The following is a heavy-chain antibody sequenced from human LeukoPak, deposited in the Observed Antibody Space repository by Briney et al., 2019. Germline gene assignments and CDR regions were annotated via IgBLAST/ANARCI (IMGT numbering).Heavy chain of an antibody. D-gene: IGHD2-15*01. J-gene: IGHJ4*02. V-gene: IGHV1-69*06. CDR2: IIPIFGTA. Sequence: SVKVSCKASGSTFSSYAISWARQAPGQGLEWMGGIIPIFGTANYAQKFQGRVTITADKSTSTAYMELSSLRSEDTAVYYCASRGYCSGGSCYHFDYWGQGTLVTVSS. CDR1: GSTFSSYA. CDR3: ASRGYCSGGSCYHFDY.